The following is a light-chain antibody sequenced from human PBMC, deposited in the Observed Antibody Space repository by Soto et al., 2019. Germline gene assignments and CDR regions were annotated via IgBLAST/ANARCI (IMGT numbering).Light chain of an antibody. Sequence: DIQMTHSPSSLSASVLYRVTITFRSSQSIINYLNLYQQKPGKAPKLLIYAASSLQSGVPSRFSGSGSGTDFTLTISSLQPEDFATYYCQQSYSTPLNFGGGTKVDIK. V-gene: IGKV1-39*01. J-gene: IGKJ4*01. CDR2: AAS. CDR1: QSIINY. CDR3: QQSYSTPLN.